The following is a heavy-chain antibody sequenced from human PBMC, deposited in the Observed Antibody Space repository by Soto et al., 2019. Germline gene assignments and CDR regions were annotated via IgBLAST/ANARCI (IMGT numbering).Heavy chain of an antibody. J-gene: IGHJ4*02. Sequence: ASVKVSCPASGYNFIPYGVNWVRPAPGRGLEWMVCISPWKGNTNYAQSFQGRVTMTTDTSKSTAYMELRSLTSDDTAVYYCARDLDPSESHYTDYWAQ. V-gene: IGHV1-18*04. CDR2: ISPWKGNT. CDR3: ARDLDPSESHYTDY. D-gene: IGHD3-10*01. CDR1: GYNFIPYG.